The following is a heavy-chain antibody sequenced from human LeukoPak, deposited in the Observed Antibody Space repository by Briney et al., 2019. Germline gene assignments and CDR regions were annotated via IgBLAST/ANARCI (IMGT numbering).Heavy chain of an antibody. CDR3: ARAFSDVGDAFDM. CDR1: GFTFSSHW. CDR2: INQDASVR. Sequence: GGSLTLSCVASGFTFSSHWMHWVRQAPGKGLEWVSRINQDASVRDYAGSARGRFTISRDNAKNMLYLQMDSLRAEDTAVYYCARAFSDVGDAFDMWGQRPIATASS. V-gene: IGHV3-74*01. J-gene: IGHJ3*02.